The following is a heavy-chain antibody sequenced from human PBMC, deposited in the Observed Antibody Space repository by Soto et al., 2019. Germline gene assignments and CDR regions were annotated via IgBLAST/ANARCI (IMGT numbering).Heavy chain of an antibody. D-gene: IGHD1-26*01. V-gene: IGHV1-69*01. CDR3: ARDGGRHSGGIDY. CDR1: GGTFSSYS. Sequence: QVQLVQSGAEVKKPGSSVKVSCKASGGTFSSYSINWVRQAPGQGLERMGEVIPIFGTANYAQKFQGRVTITADESTSTAYMEMSSLRSEDTAVYYCARDGGRHSGGIDYWGQGTLVIVS. J-gene: IGHJ4*02. CDR2: VIPIFGTA.